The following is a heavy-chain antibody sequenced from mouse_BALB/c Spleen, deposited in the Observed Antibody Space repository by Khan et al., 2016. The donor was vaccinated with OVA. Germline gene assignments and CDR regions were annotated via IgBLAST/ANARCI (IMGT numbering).Heavy chain of an antibody. CDR3: AGRYYDGSTCWCGY. V-gene: IGHV1-9*01. CDR1: GYTFSSYW. Sequence: QVQLKQSGAELMKPGASVKISCKATGYTFSSYWIEWVKQRPGHGLEWIGEILPGSNSSNYNERFKGKATINAETSSNTVYMQLSSQTSEDSAIYYCAGRYYDGSTCWCGYWGQGTLVTVSA. D-gene: IGHD1-1*01. J-gene: IGHJ3*01. CDR2: ILPGSNSS.